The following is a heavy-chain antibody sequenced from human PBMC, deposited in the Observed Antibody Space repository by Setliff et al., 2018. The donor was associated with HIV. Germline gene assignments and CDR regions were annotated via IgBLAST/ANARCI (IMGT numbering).Heavy chain of an antibody. D-gene: IGHD3-9*01. J-gene: IGHJ6*03. V-gene: IGHV3-74*01. Sequence: GGSLSLSCAASGFTFSSYSMYWVRQAPGKGLMWVSRLNSDGRSTTYADSVKGRFTISRDNARNTVFLQMNSLRAEDSAVYYCARGDQTGYYTTYYYYMDVWGLGTTVTVSS. CDR3: ARGDQTGYYTTYYYYMDV. CDR2: LNSDGRST. CDR1: GFTFSSYS.